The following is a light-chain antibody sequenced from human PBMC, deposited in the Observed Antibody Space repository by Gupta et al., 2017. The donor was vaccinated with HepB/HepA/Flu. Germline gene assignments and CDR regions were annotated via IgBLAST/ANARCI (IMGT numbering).Light chain of an antibody. Sequence: QSALTQPASVSGSPGQSIPISCTGTTSDVGGYNYVSWYQQHPGKAPTLLLYDVSNRPSGVSNRFSGSNSGKTASLTISGLQAEDDADYYCSSYTSSSALGGVFGGGTKLTVL. V-gene: IGLV2-14*03. CDR3: SSYTSSSALGGV. CDR1: TSDVGGYNY. CDR2: DVS. J-gene: IGLJ2*01.